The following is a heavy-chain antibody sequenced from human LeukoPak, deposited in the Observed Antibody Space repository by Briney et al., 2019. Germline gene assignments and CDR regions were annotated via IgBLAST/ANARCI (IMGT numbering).Heavy chain of an antibody. Sequence: GGSLRLSCAASGFIFSSYEMNWVRQAPGKGLEWISYISSSADTIYYADSVKGRFTISRDNSKNTLYLQMNSLRAEDTAVYYCASGPYDILTGYVAAFDIWGQGTMVTVSS. CDR2: ISSSADTI. J-gene: IGHJ3*02. CDR1: GFIFSSYE. CDR3: ASGPYDILTGYVAAFDI. D-gene: IGHD3-9*01. V-gene: IGHV3-48*03.